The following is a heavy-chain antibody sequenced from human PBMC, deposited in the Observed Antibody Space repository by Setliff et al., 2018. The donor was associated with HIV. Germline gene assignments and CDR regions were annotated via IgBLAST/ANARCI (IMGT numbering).Heavy chain of an antibody. CDR3: AIRSRLGGSSNYFDS. Sequence: PSETLSLTCTVSGVSSRSHYWSWIRQPPGKGLEWIGSISYSGSTYYNPSLKNRVTISVDTSKNQFPLKLSSVTAADTAMYYCAIRSRLGGSSNYFDSWGQGALVTVSS. J-gene: IGHJ4*02. D-gene: IGHD1-26*01. CDR2: ISYSGST. CDR1: GVSSRSHY. V-gene: IGHV4-59*05.